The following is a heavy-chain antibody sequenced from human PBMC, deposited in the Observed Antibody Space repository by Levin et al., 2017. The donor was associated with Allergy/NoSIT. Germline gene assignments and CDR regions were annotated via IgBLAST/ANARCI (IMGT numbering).Heavy chain of an antibody. CDR3: ARGPRGYSYFEN. J-gene: IGHJ4*02. V-gene: IGHV3-74*03. D-gene: IGHD5-18*01. Sequence: PGGSLRLSCAASGFTFSNSYMHWVRQAPGNGLVWVSRINTDDSSTKYADSVKGRFTISRDNAKNTLYLQMNSLTAEDTAVYYCARGPRGYSYFENWGQGTLVTVSP. CDR2: INTDDSST. CDR1: GFTFSNSY.